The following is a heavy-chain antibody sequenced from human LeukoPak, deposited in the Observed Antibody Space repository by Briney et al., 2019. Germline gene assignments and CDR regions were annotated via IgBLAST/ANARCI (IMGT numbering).Heavy chain of an antibody. CDR2: IIPIFGTA. CDR1: GGTFSSYA. J-gene: IGHJ3*02. V-gene: IGHV1-69*05. CDR3: AKDLTTTAVKWSRLTHDAFDI. Sequence: ASVKVSCKASGGTFSSYAISWVRQAPGQGLEWMGGIIPIFGTANYAQKFQGRVTITTDESTSTAYMELSSLRSEDTAVYYCAKDLTTTAVKWSRLTHDAFDIWGQGTMVTVSS. D-gene: IGHD1-1*01.